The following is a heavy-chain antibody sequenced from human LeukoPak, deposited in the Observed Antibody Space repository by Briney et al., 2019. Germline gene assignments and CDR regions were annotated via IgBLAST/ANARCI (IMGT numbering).Heavy chain of an antibody. Sequence: SETLSLTCTVSGGSISSSSYYWGWIRQPPGKGLEWMGSIYYSGSTYYNPSLKSRVTISVDTSKNQFSLKLSSVTAADTAVYYCASIYYDSSGYAPSFDYWGQGTLVTVSS. CDR3: ASIYYDSSGYAPSFDY. D-gene: IGHD3-22*01. CDR1: GGSISSSSYY. CDR2: IYYSGST. J-gene: IGHJ4*02. V-gene: IGHV4-39*07.